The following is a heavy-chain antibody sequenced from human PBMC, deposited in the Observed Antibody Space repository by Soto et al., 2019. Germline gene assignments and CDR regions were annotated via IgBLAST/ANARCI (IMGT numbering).Heavy chain of an antibody. CDR2: ISSSGGTT. J-gene: IGHJ3*02. V-gene: IGHV3-23*01. CDR3: ARDIQGRGATSGDDAFDI. D-gene: IGHD2-15*01. CDR1: EFTFSNYA. Sequence: EVQLLESGGGLVQPGGSLRLSCVASEFTFSNYAMNWVRQAPGEGPEWVSLISSSGGTTYYADSVKGRFSISRDNYKKTLNLQMNSLRVEDTAIYFCARDIQGRGATSGDDAFDIWGQGTMVTVSS.